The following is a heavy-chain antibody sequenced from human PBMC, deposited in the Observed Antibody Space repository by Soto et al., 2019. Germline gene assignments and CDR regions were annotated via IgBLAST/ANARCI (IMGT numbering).Heavy chain of an antibody. D-gene: IGHD6-13*01. CDR1: GFTFSNYG. CDR2: IWYDGSNK. Sequence: QVQLVESGGGVVQPGRSLRLSCAASGFTFSNYGMHWVRQAPGKGLEWVAVIWYDGSNKYYADSVKGRFTISRDNSKNTLYLQMNSLRAEDTAVYYCARPYSSSWYPYYYGMDVWGQGTTVTVSS. J-gene: IGHJ6*02. V-gene: IGHV3-33*01. CDR3: ARPYSSSWYPYYYGMDV.